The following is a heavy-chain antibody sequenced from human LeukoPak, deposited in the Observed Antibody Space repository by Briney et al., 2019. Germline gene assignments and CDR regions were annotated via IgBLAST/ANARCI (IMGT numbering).Heavy chain of an antibody. J-gene: IGHJ4*02. V-gene: IGHV4-34*01. CDR2: INHSGST. CDR3: ARYSYGYRY. CDR1: GGSFSGYY. D-gene: IGHD5-18*01. Sequence: KTSETLSLTCAVYGGSFSGYYWSWIRQPPXXXLEWIGEINHSGSTNYNPSPKSRVTVSVDTSKNQFSLKLSSVTAADTAVYYCARYSYGYRYWGQGTLVTVSS.